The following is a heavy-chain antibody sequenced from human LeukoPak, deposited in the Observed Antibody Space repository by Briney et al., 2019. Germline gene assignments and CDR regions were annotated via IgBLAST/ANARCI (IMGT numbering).Heavy chain of an antibody. CDR1: GFTFSSYA. D-gene: IGHD6-6*01. CDR3: AKGIAARPFGMDV. CDR2: ISYDGSNK. V-gene: IGHV3-30-3*01. J-gene: IGHJ6*02. Sequence: GGSLRLSCAASGFTFSSYAMHWVRQAPGKGLEWVAVISYDGSNKYYADSVKGRFTISRDNSKNTLYLQMNSLRAEDTAVYYCAKGIAARPFGMDVWGQGTTVTVSS.